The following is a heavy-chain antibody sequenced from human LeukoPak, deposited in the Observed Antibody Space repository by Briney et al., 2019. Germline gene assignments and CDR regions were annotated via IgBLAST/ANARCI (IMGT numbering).Heavy chain of an antibody. V-gene: IGHV4-34*01. Sequence: SETLSLTCAVYVGSVSGYYWSWIRQTPGKGLEWIGEINHSGSTNYNPSLKSRLTISVVTSKNQFSLKLSSVTAADTAVYYCAREREGYFDLWGRGTRVTVSS. CDR1: VGSVSGYY. CDR3: AREREGYFDL. J-gene: IGHJ2*01. CDR2: INHSGST.